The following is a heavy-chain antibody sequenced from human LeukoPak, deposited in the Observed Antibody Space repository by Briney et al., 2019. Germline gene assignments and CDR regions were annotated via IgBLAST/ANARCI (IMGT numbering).Heavy chain of an antibody. CDR2: MNPHSDNT. Sequence: ASVKVSCKASGYTFTSYDINWVRQATGQELEWMGWMNPHSDNTAYAQKFQGRVTMTKNTSISTAYMELSSLRSDDTAVYYCTRRVNGRRYNWFDTWGQGTLVTVSS. CDR3: TRRVNGRRYNWFDT. CDR1: GYTFTSYD. D-gene: IGHD1-26*01. V-gene: IGHV1-8*01. J-gene: IGHJ5*02.